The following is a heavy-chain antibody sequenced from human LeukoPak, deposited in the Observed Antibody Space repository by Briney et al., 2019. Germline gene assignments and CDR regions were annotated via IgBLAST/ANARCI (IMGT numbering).Heavy chain of an antibody. CDR2: IYTSGST. J-gene: IGHJ6*02. Sequence: SQTLSLTCTVSGGSISSGSSYWSWIRQPAGKGLEWIGRIYTSGSTNYNPSLKSRVTISVDTSKNQFSLKLSSVTAADTAVYYCARVRRHKSEYYYGMDFWGQGTTVTVSS. CDR3: ARVRRHKSEYYYGMDF. V-gene: IGHV4-61*02. D-gene: IGHD1-1*01. CDR1: GGSISSGSSY.